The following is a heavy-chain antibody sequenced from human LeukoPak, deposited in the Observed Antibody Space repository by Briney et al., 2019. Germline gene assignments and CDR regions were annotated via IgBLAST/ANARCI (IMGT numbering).Heavy chain of an antibody. D-gene: IGHD1-1*01. Sequence: PGGSLRLSGAASGFTFSNSAMSWVRQAPGKGLEWVSTISGSGGSTYYADSVKGRFNISRDNSKNTLFLQMNSLTAEDTALYYCATTLLRASTYMDVWGKGTTVTVSS. CDR1: GFTFSNSA. J-gene: IGHJ6*03. CDR3: ATTLLRASTYMDV. V-gene: IGHV3-23*01. CDR2: ISGSGGST.